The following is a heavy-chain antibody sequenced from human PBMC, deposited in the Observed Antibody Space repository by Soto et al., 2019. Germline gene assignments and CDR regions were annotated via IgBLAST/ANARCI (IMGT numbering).Heavy chain of an antibody. CDR2: ISYSGSI. D-gene: IGHD6-19*01. CDR1: GASVSGNSYY. J-gene: IGHJ6*02. CDR3: ARHKPNSSGWYYYGMDV. Sequence: SETLSLTCTVAGASVSGNSYYWGWIRQPPGKGLEWIGSISYSGSIYYNPSLESRVTISVDTSNNQFSLKLRSVIAADTAVYYCARHKPNSSGWYYYGMDVWGQGTTVTVSS. V-gene: IGHV4-39*01.